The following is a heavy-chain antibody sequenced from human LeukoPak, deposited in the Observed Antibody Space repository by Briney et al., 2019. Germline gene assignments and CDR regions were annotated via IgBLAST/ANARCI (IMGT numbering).Heavy chain of an antibody. D-gene: IGHD3-22*01. V-gene: IGHV3-43*01. CDR1: GFNFYRFT. J-gene: IGHJ4*02. Sequence: PGGTLRLSCTASGFNFYRFTMHWVRQSPGKGLEWVSFIGRDGRVTSYADSVKGRFTISRDNSKNTLYLQMNSLRAEDTAVYYCAKYLQGSGYYFDYWGQGTLVTVSS. CDR3: AKYLQGSGYYFDY. CDR2: IGRDGRVT.